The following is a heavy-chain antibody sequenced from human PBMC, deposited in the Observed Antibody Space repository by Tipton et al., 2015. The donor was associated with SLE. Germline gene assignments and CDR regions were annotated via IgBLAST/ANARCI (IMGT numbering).Heavy chain of an antibody. CDR1: GFTFSRHA. D-gene: IGHD5-18*01. CDR3: ASLKGGYSYGAFDI. Sequence: SLRLSCAASGFTFSRHAMHWVRQAPGKGLEWVAVISYDGSNKYYADSVKGRFTISRDNSKNTLYLQMNSLRAEDTAVYYCASLKGGYSYGAFDIWSQGTMVTVSS. CDR2: ISYDGSNK. J-gene: IGHJ3*02. V-gene: IGHV3-30*04.